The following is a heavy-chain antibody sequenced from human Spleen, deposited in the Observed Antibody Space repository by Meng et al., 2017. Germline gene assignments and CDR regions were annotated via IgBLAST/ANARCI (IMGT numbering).Heavy chain of an antibody. J-gene: IGHJ4*02. CDR3: ARVRNYYDTSGYEGYYFDY. D-gene: IGHD3-22*01. CDR2: IYYSGSS. V-gene: IGHV4-59*01. CDR1: DDSISSYY. Sequence: SETLSLTCTVSDDSISSYYWSWIRQPPGKGLEWIGYIYYSGSSNYNPSLKSRVTISVDTSKNQFSLKLSSVTAADTAVYYCARVRNYYDTSGYEGYYFDYWGQGTLVTVSS.